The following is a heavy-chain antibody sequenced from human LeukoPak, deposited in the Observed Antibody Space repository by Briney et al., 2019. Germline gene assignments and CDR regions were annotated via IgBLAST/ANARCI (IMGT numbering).Heavy chain of an antibody. CDR2: ISDGGRPL. Sequence: GGSLRLSCAASGFIFSDYYMSWIRQAPGKGLEWVSFISDGGRPLHYADSVKGRFTISRDNAMNSLYLQMNSLRAEDTAIYYCARSLPYGTTWYGRSDFWGQGTLVTVSS. J-gene: IGHJ4*02. V-gene: IGHV3-11*01. D-gene: IGHD6-13*01. CDR1: GFIFSDYY. CDR3: ARSLPYGTTWYGRSDF.